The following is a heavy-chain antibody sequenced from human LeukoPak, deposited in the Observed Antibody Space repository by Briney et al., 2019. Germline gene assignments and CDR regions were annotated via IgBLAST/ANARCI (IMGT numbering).Heavy chain of an antibody. D-gene: IGHD1-7*01. V-gene: IGHV1-46*01. CDR1: GYTFTSYY. Sequence: ASVKVSRKASGYTFTSYYMHWVRQAPGQGLEWMGIINPSGGSTSYAQKFQGRVTMTRDTSTSTVYMELSSLRSEDTAVYYCARSNNWNYEENWFDPWGQGTLVTVSS. CDR2: INPSGGST. CDR3: ARSNNWNYEENWFDP. J-gene: IGHJ5*02.